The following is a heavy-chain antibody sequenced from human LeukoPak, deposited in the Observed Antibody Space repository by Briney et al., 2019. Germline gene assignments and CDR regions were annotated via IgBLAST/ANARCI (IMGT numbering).Heavy chain of an antibody. CDR1: GFTFDDYA. Sequence: GRSLRLSCAASGFTFDDYAMHWVRHAPGKGLEWVSGISWNSGSIGYADSVKGRFTISRDNSKNTPYLQMNSLRAEDTAVYYCARVIGWDEPFDIWGQGTMVTVSS. D-gene: IGHD1-26*01. V-gene: IGHV3-9*01. CDR3: ARVIGWDEPFDI. CDR2: ISWNSGSI. J-gene: IGHJ3*02.